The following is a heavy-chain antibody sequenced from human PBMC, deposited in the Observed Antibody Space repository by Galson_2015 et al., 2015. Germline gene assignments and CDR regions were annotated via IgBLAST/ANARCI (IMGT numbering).Heavy chain of an antibody. CDR1: GYTFTSHD. V-gene: IGHV7-4-1*04. Sequence: SVKVSCKASGYTFTSHDVGWVRQAPGQGLEWMGWINTNTGNPTYAQGFTGRFVFSLDTSVRMAYLQISSLKAEDTAVYYCARGRDHSSYYFGLDVWGQGTTVTVSS. CDR3: ARGRDHSSYYFGLDV. CDR2: INTNTGNP. J-gene: IGHJ6*02.